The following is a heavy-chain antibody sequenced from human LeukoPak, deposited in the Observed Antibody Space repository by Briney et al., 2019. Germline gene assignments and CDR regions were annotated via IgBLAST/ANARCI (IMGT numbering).Heavy chain of an antibody. V-gene: IGHV3-23*01. CDR3: AVGSGVLPPTTYLVH. CDR2: ISGSGGDT. Sequence: GGSLRLSCAASGFTFSSYGMFWVRQAPGKGLEWVSAISGSGGDTYYADSVKGRFTISRDNSRNTLYLQMNSLRGEDTAVYYCAVGSGVLPPTTYLVHWGQGTLVTVSS. J-gene: IGHJ4*02. CDR1: GFTFSSYG. D-gene: IGHD3-10*01.